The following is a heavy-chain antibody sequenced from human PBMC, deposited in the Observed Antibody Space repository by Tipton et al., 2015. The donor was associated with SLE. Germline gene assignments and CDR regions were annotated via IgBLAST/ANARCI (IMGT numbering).Heavy chain of an antibody. CDR3: ARTLGAIAHTVYDAFDI. CDR2: IHYSGTP. D-gene: IGHD1-26*01. Sequence: TLSLTCTVSGGSITNHYWNWIRQPPRKGLEWIGYIHYSGTPHDNPSPKRRVTMSVDMSKNQFSLRLTSVTAADTAVYYCARTLGAIAHTVYDAFDIWGQGKMVTVSS. V-gene: IGHV4-59*11. CDR1: GGSITNHY. J-gene: IGHJ3*02.